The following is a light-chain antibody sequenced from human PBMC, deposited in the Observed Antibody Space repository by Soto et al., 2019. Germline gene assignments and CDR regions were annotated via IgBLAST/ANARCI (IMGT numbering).Light chain of an antibody. J-gene: IGKJ1*01. V-gene: IGKV4-1*01. CDR3: HQYFTLPRT. CDR2: WAS. CDR1: QSVLYSSTNKDY. Sequence: DIVLTQSPDSLAVSLGGRATINCKSSQSVLYSSTNKDYLAWYQQRPGQPPKLLIYWASTRQSGVPDRCSGSGSGTDFNLTISSLQAADVAVYHCHQYFTLPRTFGQGTRVEI.